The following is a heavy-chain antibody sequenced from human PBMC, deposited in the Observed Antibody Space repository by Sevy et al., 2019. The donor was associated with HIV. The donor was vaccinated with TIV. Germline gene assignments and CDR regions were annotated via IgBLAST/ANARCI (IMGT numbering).Heavy chain of an antibody. D-gene: IGHD1-1*01. J-gene: IGHJ3*02. CDR2: ISRSGSST. Sequence: GGSLRLSCAASGFSFSSYEMNWVRQAPGKGLEWVSYISRSGSSTYYADSVKGRFTISRDNAKNSLYLQMNSLRAEDTAVYYCARGGRHRDVYNRKDAFDIWAQGTMVTVSS. CDR3: ARGGRHRDVYNRKDAFDI. CDR1: GFSFSSYE. V-gene: IGHV3-48*03.